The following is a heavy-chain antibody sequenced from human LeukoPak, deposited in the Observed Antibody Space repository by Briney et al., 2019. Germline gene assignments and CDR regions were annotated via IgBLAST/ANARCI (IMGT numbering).Heavy chain of an antibody. CDR2: IWYDGSNK. V-gene: IGHV3-33*08. J-gene: IGHJ3*02. CDR1: GFTFSRYG. Sequence: PGRSLRLSCAVSGFTFSRYGMHWVRQAPGKGLEWVTVIWYDGSNKYYADSVKGRFTISRDNSKNTLYLQMNSLRADDTAVYYCARGAYCSGGRCPGAFDIWGQGTMVTVSS. CDR3: ARGAYCSGGRCPGAFDI. D-gene: IGHD2-15*01.